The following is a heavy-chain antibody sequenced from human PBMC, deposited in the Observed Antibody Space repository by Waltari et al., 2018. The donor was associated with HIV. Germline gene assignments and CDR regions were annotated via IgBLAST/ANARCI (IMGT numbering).Heavy chain of an antibody. V-gene: IGHV4-39*01. CDR1: GGSISSSSHY. CDR3: ARHPRTNLDYGDY. J-gene: IGHJ4*02. CDR2: IYYRGST. D-gene: IGHD2-8*01. Sequence: QLQLQESGPGLVKPSETLSLTCTVSGGSISSSSHYWGLIRQPPGKGLEWIGSIYYRGSTYYNPSLKSRVTISVDTSKNQFSLKLSSVTAADTAVYYCARHPRTNLDYGDYWGQGTLVTVSS.